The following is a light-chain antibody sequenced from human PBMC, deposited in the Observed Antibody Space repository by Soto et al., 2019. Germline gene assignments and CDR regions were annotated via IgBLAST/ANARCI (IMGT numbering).Light chain of an antibody. Sequence: EVVMTQSPATLSVSPGEGVTLSCRASQGIGDTLGWYQQKPGQAPRLLIYDASNRATGIPARFSGSGSGTDFTLTISSLEPADFAVYYCQQRSNWPLTFGGGTKVEIK. V-gene: IGKV3-11*01. CDR2: DAS. J-gene: IGKJ4*01. CDR3: QQRSNWPLT. CDR1: QGIGDT.